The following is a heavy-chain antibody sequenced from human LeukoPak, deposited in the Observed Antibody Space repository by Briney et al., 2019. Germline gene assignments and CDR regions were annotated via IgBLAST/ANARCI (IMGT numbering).Heavy chain of an antibody. Sequence: ASVKVSCKASGYTFNSYDINWVRQATGQGLEWMGWMNPNSGNTGYAQKFQGRATMTRNTSISTAYMELSSLRSEDTAVYYCARTLGDCSSTGCYWYNWLDPWGQGTLVTVSS. CDR1: GYTFNSYD. D-gene: IGHD2-2*01. CDR2: MNPNSGNT. CDR3: ARTLGDCSSTGCYWYNWLDP. V-gene: IGHV1-8*01. J-gene: IGHJ5*02.